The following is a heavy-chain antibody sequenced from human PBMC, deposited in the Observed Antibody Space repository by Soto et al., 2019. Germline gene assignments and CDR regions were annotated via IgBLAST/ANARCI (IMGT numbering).Heavy chain of an antibody. CDR2: LSYDGSNK. V-gene: IGHV3-30*18. Sequence: QVQLVESGGGVVQPGRSLRLSCAASGFTFSSYGMHWVRQAPGKGLEWVAVLSYDGSNKYYADSVKGRFTISRDNSKSTLYLQMNSLRAEDTAVYYCAKFFAANYYDSSGYYQGPNDYWGQGTLVTVSS. D-gene: IGHD3-22*01. CDR1: GFTFSSYG. J-gene: IGHJ4*02. CDR3: AKFFAANYYDSSGYYQGPNDY.